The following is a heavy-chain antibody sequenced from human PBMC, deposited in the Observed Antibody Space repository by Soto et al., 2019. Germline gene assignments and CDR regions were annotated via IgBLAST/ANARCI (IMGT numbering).Heavy chain of an antibody. J-gene: IGHJ6*02. CDR2: IIPIFGTA. D-gene: IGHD1-1*01. CDR1: GGTFNRYT. Sequence: VQLVQSGAEEKKPGSSVKLSCKASGGTFNRYTISWVRQAPGQGLEWMGGIIPIFGTANYAQKFQGRVAIIADESTSAAYMELRSLRSEDTAVYYCSLWGFRDGNNSKYNYSGMDVWGQGTTVTVSS. CDR3: SLWGFRDGNNSKYNYSGMDV. V-gene: IGHV1-69*01.